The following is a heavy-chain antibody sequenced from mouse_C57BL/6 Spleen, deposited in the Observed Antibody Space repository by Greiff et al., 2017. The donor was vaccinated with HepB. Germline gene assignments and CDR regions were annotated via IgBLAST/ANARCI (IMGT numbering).Heavy chain of an antibody. Sequence: DVKLQESGAELVRPGASVKLSCTASGFNIKDDYMHWVKQRPEQGLEWIGWIDPENGDTEYASKFQGKATITADTSSNTAYLQLSSLTSEDTAVYYCTVYAMDYWGQGTSVTVSS. CDR1: GFNIKDDY. V-gene: IGHV14-4*01. CDR2: IDPENGDT. J-gene: IGHJ4*01. CDR3: TVYAMDY.